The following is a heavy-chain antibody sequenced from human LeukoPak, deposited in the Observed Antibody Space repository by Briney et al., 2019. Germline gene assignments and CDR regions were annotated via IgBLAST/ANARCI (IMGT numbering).Heavy chain of an antibody. Sequence: ASVKVSCKASGYTFTGYYMHWVRQAPGQGLEWMGWINPNSGGTNYAQKFQGRVTMTRDTSISTAYMELSRLRSDDTAVYYCARDWKGCSSTCCYTFGGHDWFDPWGQGTLVTVSS. J-gene: IGHJ5*02. D-gene: IGHD2-2*02. CDR1: GYTFTGYY. CDR2: INPNSGGT. CDR3: ARDWKGCSSTCCYTFGGHDWFDP. V-gene: IGHV1-2*02.